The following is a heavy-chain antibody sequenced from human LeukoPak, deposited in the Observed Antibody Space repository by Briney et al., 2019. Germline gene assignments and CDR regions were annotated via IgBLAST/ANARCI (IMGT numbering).Heavy chain of an antibody. CDR2: ISSSSSYI. CDR1: GFTFSSYS. D-gene: IGHD1-26*01. CDR3: ARDRYVNGGGYLNPYYFDY. V-gene: IGHV3-21*01. Sequence: PGGSLRLSCAASGFTFSSYSMNWVRQAPGKGLEWVSSISSSSSYIYYADSVKGRFTISRDNAKNSLYLQMNSLRAEDTAVYYCARDRYVNGGGYLNPYYFDYWGQGTLVTVSS. J-gene: IGHJ4*02.